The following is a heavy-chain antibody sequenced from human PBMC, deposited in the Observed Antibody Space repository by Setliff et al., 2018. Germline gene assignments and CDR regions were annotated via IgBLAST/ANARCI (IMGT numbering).Heavy chain of an antibody. Sequence: ASVKVSCKASGYTFTSYAMNWVRQAPGQGLEWMGWINTNTGNPTYAQGFTGRFVFSLDTSVSTAYLQISSLKAEDTAVYYCARSGGVANRNLNWFDPWGQGTLVTAPQ. CDR2: INTNTGNP. V-gene: IGHV7-4-1*02. D-gene: IGHD3-16*01. CDR3: ARSGGVANRNLNWFDP. CDR1: GYTFTSYA. J-gene: IGHJ5*02.